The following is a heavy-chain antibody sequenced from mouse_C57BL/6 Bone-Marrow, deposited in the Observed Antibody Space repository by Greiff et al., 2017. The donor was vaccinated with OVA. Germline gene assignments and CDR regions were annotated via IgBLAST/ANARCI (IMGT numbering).Heavy chain of an antibody. D-gene: IGHD1-1*01. CDR1: GYTFTSYW. CDR2: IDPNSGGT. V-gene: IGHV1-72*01. CDR3: ARGESREEGGYYFDY. Sequence: QVQLQQPGAELVKPGASVKLSCKASGYTFTSYWMHWVKQRPGRGLEWIGRIDPNSGGTKYNEQFKSKATLPVDKPSSTAYMQLSSLTSEDSAVYYCARGESREEGGYYFDYWGQGTTLTVSS. J-gene: IGHJ2*01.